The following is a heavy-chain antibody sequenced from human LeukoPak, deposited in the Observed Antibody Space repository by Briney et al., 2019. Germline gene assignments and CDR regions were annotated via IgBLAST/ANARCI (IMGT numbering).Heavy chain of an antibody. CDR3: AKGGQGNGPSHGAVYGMDV. CDR2: ISYDGSNR. J-gene: IGHJ6*02. V-gene: IGHV3-30*18. D-gene: IGHD1-26*01. CDR1: GSTFSSYD. Sequence: GGSLRLSCAASGSTFSSYDMHWVRQAPGKGLEWVAVISYDGSNRDYVDSVKGRFTISRDNSKNTLSLQLNSLRADDTAVYYCAKGGQGNGPSHGAVYGMDVWGQGTTVTVSS.